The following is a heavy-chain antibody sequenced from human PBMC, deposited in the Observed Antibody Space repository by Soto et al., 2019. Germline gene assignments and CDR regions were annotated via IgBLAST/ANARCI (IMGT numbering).Heavy chain of an antibody. D-gene: IGHD6-13*01. CDR1: GGSISSSSYH. CDR3: ARRGEAARTFDP. J-gene: IGHJ5*02. Sequence: SETLSLTCTVSGGSISSSSYHWGWIRQPPGKGLEWIGSIYYSGSTYYNPSLKSRVTISVDTSKNQFSLKLSSVTAADTAVYYCARRGEAARTFDPWGQGTLVTVSS. V-gene: IGHV4-39*01. CDR2: IYYSGST.